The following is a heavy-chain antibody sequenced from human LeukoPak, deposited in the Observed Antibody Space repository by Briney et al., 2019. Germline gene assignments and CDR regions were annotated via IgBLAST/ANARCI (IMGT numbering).Heavy chain of an antibody. CDR2: ISSSGSSI. CDR1: EFTFNNYA. J-gene: IGHJ4*02. Sequence: GGSLRLSCVASEFTFNNYAMSWVRQAPGKGLEWVSYISSSGSSIHYADSVKGRFTISRDTAKNSLYLQMNSLRAEDTAVYHCAREKGYSYGFDYWGQGTLVTVSS. CDR3: AREKGYSYGFDY. D-gene: IGHD5-18*01. V-gene: IGHV3-48*03.